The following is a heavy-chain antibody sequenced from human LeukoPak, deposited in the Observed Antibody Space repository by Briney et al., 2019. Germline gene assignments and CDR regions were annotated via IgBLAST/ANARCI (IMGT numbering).Heavy chain of an antibody. J-gene: IGHJ4*02. CDR1: GGSISSYY. V-gene: IGHV4-59*01. CDR2: IYYSGST. CDR3: ARHVGQPDYYDSSGYYYAIAFFDY. D-gene: IGHD3-22*01. Sequence: SETLSLTCTVSGGSISSYYWSWIRQPPGKGLEWIGYIYYSGSTNYNPSLKSRVTISVDTSKNQFSLKLSSVTAADTAVYYCARHVGQPDYYDSSGYYYAIAFFDYWGQGTLVTVSS.